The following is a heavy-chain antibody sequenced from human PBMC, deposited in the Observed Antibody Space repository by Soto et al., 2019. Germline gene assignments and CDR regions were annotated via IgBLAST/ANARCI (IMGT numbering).Heavy chain of an antibody. J-gene: IGHJ4*02. D-gene: IGHD3-22*01. V-gene: IGHV4-31*03. CDR2: IYYSGST. Sequence: QVQLQESGPGLVKPSQTLSLTCTVSGGSISSGGYYWSWIRQHPGKGLEWIGYIYYSGSTYYNPSLKSRVTXXVXTXXNQFSLKLSSVTAADTAVYYCARGRSYSSGYCVDYWGQGTLVTVSS. CDR1: GGSISSGGYY. CDR3: ARGRSYSSGYCVDY.